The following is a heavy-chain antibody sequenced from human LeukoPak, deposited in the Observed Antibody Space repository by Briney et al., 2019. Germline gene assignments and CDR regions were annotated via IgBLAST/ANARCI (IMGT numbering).Heavy chain of an antibody. J-gene: IGHJ4*02. Sequence: SVKVSCKASGGTFSSYAISWVRQAPGQGLEWMGGIIPIFGTANYAQKFQGRVTITTDESTSTAYMELSSLRSEDTAVYYCARDAGDSSGWYDWGQGTLVTVYS. CDR3: ARDAGDSSGWYD. CDR2: IIPIFGTA. CDR1: GGTFSSYA. V-gene: IGHV1-69*05. D-gene: IGHD6-19*01.